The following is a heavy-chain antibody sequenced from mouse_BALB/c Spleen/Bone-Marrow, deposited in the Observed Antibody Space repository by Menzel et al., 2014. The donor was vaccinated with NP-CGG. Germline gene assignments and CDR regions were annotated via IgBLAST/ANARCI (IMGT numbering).Heavy chain of an antibody. Sequence: VQLKESGAELVKPGASVKLSCTASGFNIKDTYMHRVKQRPEQGLEWIGRIDPANGNTKSDPKFQGKATITADTSSNTAYLQLSSLTSEDTAVYYCAREATYAMDYWGQGTSVTVSS. CDR1: GFNIKDTY. CDR2: IDPANGNT. CDR3: AREATYAMDY. D-gene: IGHD3-2*02. V-gene: IGHV14-3*02. J-gene: IGHJ4*01.